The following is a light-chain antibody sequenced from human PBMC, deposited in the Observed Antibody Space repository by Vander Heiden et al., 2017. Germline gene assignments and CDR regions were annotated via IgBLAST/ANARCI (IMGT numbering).Light chain of an antibody. Sequence: QTVVTKEPSFSVSPGGTVTLTCGLSSGSVSTNYCPSWYQQTPGQAPRTLIYNTNTRSSGVPDRFSGSIVGNKAVLTITGAQADDESDYYCVLYMGSGLWVFGGGTKVTVL. V-gene: IGLV8-61*01. CDR2: NTN. CDR3: VLYMGSGLWV. CDR1: SGSVSTNYC. J-gene: IGLJ3*02.